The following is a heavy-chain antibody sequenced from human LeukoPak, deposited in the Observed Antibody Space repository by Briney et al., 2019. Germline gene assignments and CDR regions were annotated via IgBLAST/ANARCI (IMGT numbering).Heavy chain of an antibody. Sequence: GGSLRLSCAASGFTFDDYAMHWVRQAPRKGLEWVSGISWNSGSIGYADSVKGRFTISRDNAKNSLYLQMNSLRAEDMALYYCAKGVDTAMVNAFDIWGQGTMVTVSS. CDR2: ISWNSGSI. CDR3: AKGVDTAMVNAFDI. CDR1: GFTFDDYA. J-gene: IGHJ3*02. D-gene: IGHD5-18*01. V-gene: IGHV3-9*03.